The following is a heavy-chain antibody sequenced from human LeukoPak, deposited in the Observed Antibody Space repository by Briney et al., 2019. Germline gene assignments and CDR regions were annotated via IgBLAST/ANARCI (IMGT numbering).Heavy chain of an antibody. V-gene: IGHV3-74*01. CDR1: GITFSSYW. D-gene: IGHD2-15*01. CDR2: INTQGTYT. CDR3: VIDLGDYNDF. J-gene: IGHJ4*02. Sequence: GGSLRLSCAVSGITFSSYWMHWVRQDPGRGLLWVSRINTQGTYTNYADSVKGRFTISRDNAKNTLYLQMSSLRADDAAVYYCVIDLGDYNDFWGQGTLVSVSS.